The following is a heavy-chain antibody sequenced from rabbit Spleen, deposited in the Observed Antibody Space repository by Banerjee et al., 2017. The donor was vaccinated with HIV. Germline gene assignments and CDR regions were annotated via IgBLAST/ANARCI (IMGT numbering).Heavy chain of an antibody. CDR1: GLDFSTNYW. D-gene: IGHD6-1*01. CDR3: ARRGDGGVGYASDL. CDR2: IDVTKSGTT. J-gene: IGHJ2*01. V-gene: IGHV1S45*01. Sequence: QEQLVESGGDLVKPGASLTLTCKTSGLDFSTNYWICWVRQAPGKGLEWIACIDVTKSGTTYYASWAKGRFTISKTSSTTVTLQMTSLTAADTATYFCARRGDGGVGYASDLWGQGTLVTVS.